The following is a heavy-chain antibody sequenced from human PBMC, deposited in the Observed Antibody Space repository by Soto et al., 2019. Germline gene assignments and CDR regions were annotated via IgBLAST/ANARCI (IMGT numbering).Heavy chain of an antibody. V-gene: IGHV1-69*13. Sequence: VASVKVSCKASGGTFSSYAISWVRQAPGQGLEWMGGIIPIFGTANYAQKFQGRVTITADESTSTAYMELSSLRSEDTAVYYCARLGFVVVPAAISGDGMDVWGQGTTVTVSS. CDR3: ARLGFVVVPAAISGDGMDV. CDR1: GGTFSSYA. J-gene: IGHJ6*02. CDR2: IIPIFGTA. D-gene: IGHD2-2*01.